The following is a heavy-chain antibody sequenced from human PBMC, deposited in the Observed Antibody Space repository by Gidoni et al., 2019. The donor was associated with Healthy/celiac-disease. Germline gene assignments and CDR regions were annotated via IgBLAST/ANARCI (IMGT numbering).Heavy chain of an antibody. J-gene: IGHJ4*02. D-gene: IGHD1-26*01. V-gene: IGHV3-30-3*01. CDR1: GFTFSSYA. Sequence: LVESGGGVVQPGRSLRLSCAASGFTFSSYAMHWVRQAPGKGLEWVAVISYDGSNKYYADSVKGRFTISRDNSKNTLYLQMNSLRAEDTAVYYCARGGSGSYFLRYWGQGTLVTVSS. CDR3: ARGGSGSYFLRY. CDR2: ISYDGSNK.